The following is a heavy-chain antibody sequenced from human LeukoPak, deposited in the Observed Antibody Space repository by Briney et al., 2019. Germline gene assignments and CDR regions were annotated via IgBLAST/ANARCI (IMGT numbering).Heavy chain of an antibody. V-gene: IGHV3-23*01. CDR1: GFTFTTYA. Sequence: GGSPRLSCAASGFTFTTYAMSWVRQAPGKGLEWVSSVSKSDGTTYYADSVKGRLTISRDNSKNTRHLQMNGLRAEDTAVYYCARGSYGMDVWGQGTTVTVSS. J-gene: IGHJ6*02. CDR2: VSKSDGTT. CDR3: ARGSYGMDV.